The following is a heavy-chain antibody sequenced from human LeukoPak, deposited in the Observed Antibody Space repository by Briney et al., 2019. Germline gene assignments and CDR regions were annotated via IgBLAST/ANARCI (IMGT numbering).Heavy chain of an antibody. J-gene: IGHJ5*02. CDR1: GGSISSSSYY. Sequence: SETLSLTCTVSGGSISSSSYYWGWIRQPPGKGLEWIGSIYYSGSTYYNPSLKSRVTISVDTSKNQFSLKLSSVTAADTAVYYCARIITGTYFDWFDPWGQGTLVTVSS. D-gene: IGHD1-7*01. V-gene: IGHV4-39*07. CDR2: IYYSGST. CDR3: ARIITGTYFDWFDP.